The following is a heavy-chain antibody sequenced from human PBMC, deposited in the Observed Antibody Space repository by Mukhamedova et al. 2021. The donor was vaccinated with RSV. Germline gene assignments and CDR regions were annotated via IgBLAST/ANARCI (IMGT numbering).Heavy chain of an antibody. D-gene: IGHD3-9*01. CDR3: ARQWVYYDILTGYAGAD. Sequence: GLEWIGSIYYSGSTYYNPSLKSRVTISVDTSKNQFSLKLSSVTAADTAVYYCARQWVYYDILTGYAGADWGQGTLVPVSS. CDR2: IYYSGST. V-gene: IGHV4-39*01. J-gene: IGHJ4*02.